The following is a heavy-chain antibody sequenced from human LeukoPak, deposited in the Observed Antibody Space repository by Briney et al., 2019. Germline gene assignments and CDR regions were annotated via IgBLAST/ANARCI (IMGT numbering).Heavy chain of an antibody. CDR3: ARESAATSEGFSDY. V-gene: IGHV1-2*02. CDR1: GYTFTGYY. Sequence: ASVKVSCKASGYTFTGYYMYWVRQAPGQGLEWMGWINPNSGGTNYAQKFQGRVTMTRDTSISTAYMELSRLRSDDTAVYYCARESAATSEGFSDYWGQGTLVTVSS. CDR2: INPNSGGT. D-gene: IGHD2-15*01. J-gene: IGHJ4*02.